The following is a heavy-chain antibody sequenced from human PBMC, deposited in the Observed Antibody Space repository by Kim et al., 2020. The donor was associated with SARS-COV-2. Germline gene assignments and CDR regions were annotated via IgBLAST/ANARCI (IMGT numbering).Heavy chain of an antibody. CDR3: ASHAYGDYVKNYYYYGMDV. D-gene: IGHD4-17*01. V-gene: IGHV1-2*06. J-gene: IGHJ6*02. CDR2: INPNSGGT. Sequence: ASVKVSCKASGYTFTGYYMHWVRQAPGQGLEWMGRINPNSGGTNYAQKFQGRVTMTRDTSISTAYMELSRLRSDDTAVYYCASHAYGDYVKNYYYYGMDVWGQGTTVTVSS. CDR1: GYTFTGYY.